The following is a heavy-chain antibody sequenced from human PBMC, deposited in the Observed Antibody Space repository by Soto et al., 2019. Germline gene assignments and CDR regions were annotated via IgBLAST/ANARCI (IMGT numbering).Heavy chain of an antibody. CDR1: GYTFTSYG. CDR3: ARDLWRWELLVPSVFDY. D-gene: IGHD1-26*01. J-gene: IGHJ4*02. Sequence: ASVKVSCKASGYTFTSYGISWVRQAPGQGLEWMGWISAYNGNTNYAQKLQGRVTMTTDTSTSTAYMELRSLRSDDTAVYYCARDLWRWELLVPSVFDYWGQGTLVTVSS. V-gene: IGHV1-18*04. CDR2: ISAYNGNT.